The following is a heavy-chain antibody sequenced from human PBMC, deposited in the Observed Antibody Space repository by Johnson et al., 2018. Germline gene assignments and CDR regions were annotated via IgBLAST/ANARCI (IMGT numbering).Heavy chain of an antibody. D-gene: IGHD5-18*01. J-gene: IGHJ6*03. V-gene: IGHV7-4-1*01. CDR1: GYIFTSHG. CDR3: AILQLWLHGYYMDV. CDR2: INTKTGNP. Sequence: QVQLGESGSELKKPGASXKVSCKASGYIFTSHGINWVRQAPGHGLEWMGWINTKTGNPTYGQGFTGRFVFSLDTSVSTAYLQIGSLKTDDTAVYYCAILQLWLHGYYMDVWGKGTTVTVSS.